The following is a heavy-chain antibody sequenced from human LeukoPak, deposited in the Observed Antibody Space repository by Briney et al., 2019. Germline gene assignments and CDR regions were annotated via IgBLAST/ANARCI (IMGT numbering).Heavy chain of an antibody. V-gene: IGHV3-23*01. CDR1: GFTFSSFA. D-gene: IGHD1-1*01. CDR2: VSRTGSTK. Sequence: PGGSLRLSCVASGFTFSSFAFDWVRQAPGRGLEWISVVSRTGSTKYYADSVKGRFTVSRDNSKNTVYLQMNSLRAEDTAVYYCAKVAGTYVYVDYWGQGTLVTVSS. CDR3: AKVAGTYVYVDY. J-gene: IGHJ4*02.